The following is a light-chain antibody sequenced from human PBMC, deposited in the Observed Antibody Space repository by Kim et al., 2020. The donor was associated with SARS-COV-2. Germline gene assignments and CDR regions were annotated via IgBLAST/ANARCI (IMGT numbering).Light chain of an antibody. CDR2: GAS. J-gene: IGKJ2*01. CDR3: QQNYTTPDT. V-gene: IGKV3-20*01. CDR1: QSVSSSY. Sequence: SSPGESALLSCKASQSVSSSYLALYQQKPGQAPRLLIYGASSRAAGIPDRFSGSGSGTDFTLTISRLEPEDFATYYCQQNYTTPDTFGQGTKLEI.